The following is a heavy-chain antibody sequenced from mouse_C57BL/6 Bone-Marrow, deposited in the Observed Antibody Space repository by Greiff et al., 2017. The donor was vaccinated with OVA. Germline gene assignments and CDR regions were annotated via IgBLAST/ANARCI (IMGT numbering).Heavy chain of an antibody. V-gene: IGHV6-3*01. Sequence: EVKLMESGGGLVQPGGSMKLSCVASGFTFSNYWMNWVRQSPEKGLEWVAQIRLKSDNYATHYAESVKGRFTISRDDSKSSVYLQMNNLRAEDTGIYYCTGGGANYFDVWGTGTTVTVSS. CDR1: GFTFSNYW. CDR3: TGGGANYFDV. J-gene: IGHJ1*03. CDR2: IRLKSDNYAT.